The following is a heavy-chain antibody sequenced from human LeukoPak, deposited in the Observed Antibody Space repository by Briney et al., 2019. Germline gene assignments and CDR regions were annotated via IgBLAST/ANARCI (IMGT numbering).Heavy chain of an antibody. Sequence: SETLSLTCTVSGGSISSSSYYWGWIRQPPGTGLEWIGEIYHSGSTNYNPSLKSRVTISVDKSKNQFSLKLSSVTAADTAVYYCARGVRGPVSPIDYWGQGTLVTVSS. CDR2: IYHSGST. V-gene: IGHV4-39*07. CDR3: ARGVRGPVSPIDY. J-gene: IGHJ4*02. D-gene: IGHD3-10*01. CDR1: GGSISSSSYY.